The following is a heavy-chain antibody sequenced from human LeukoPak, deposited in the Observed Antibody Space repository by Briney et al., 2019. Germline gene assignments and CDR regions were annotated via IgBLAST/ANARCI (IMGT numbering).Heavy chain of an antibody. V-gene: IGHV4-61*08. CDR2: IHSSGST. CDR3: ARDNDFFDY. J-gene: IGHJ4*02. CDR1: GGSISSGDYY. Sequence: PSETLSLTCTVSGGSISSGDYYWSWIRQPPGKGLEWIGRIHSSGSTHYNPSLKSRVTMSLDTSKNQFSLKLTSVTAADTAVYYCARDNDFFDYWGQGTLVTVSS.